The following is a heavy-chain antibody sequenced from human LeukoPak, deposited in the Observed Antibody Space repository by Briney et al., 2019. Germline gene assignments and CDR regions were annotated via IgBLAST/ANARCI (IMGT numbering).Heavy chain of an antibody. J-gene: IGHJ4*02. CDR1: GFTFSSYS. V-gene: IGHV3-30*04. CDR3: ASDDPIAEAGTGFDY. D-gene: IGHD6-19*01. CDR2: ISYDGSNK. Sequence: PGGSLRLSCAASGFTFSSYSMNWVRQAPGKGLEWVAVISYDGSNKYYADSVKGRFTISRDNSKNTLYLQMNSLRAEDTAVYYCASDDPIAEAGTGFDYWGQGTLVTVSS.